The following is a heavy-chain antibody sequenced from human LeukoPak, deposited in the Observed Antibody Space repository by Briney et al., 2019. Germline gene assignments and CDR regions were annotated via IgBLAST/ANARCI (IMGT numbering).Heavy chain of an antibody. D-gene: IGHD6-19*01. V-gene: IGHV5-51*01. J-gene: IGHJ6*02. CDR3: ARGSPVAGTWYYYYGMDV. Sequence: GESLKISCKGSGYSFTSYWIGWVRQMPGKGLGWMGIIYPGDSDTRYSPSFQGQVTTSADKSISTAYLQWSSLKASDTAMYYCARGSPVAGTWYYYYGMDVWGQGTTVTVSS. CDR2: IYPGDSDT. CDR1: GYSFTSYW.